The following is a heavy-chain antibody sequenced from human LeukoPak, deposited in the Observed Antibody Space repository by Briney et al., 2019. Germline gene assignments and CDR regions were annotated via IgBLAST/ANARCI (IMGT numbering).Heavy chain of an antibody. CDR1: GYTFTSYG. J-gene: IGHJ6*02. Sequence: GASVKVSCKASGYTFTSYGISWVRQAPGQGLEWMGWISAYNGNTNYAQKLQGRVTMTTDTSTSTAYMGLGSLGSDDTGVHYCARGISVLRYFDWLITRPYYYYGMDVWGQGTTVTVSS. D-gene: IGHD3-9*01. CDR3: ARGISVLRYFDWLITRPYYYYGMDV. CDR2: ISAYNGNT. V-gene: IGHV1-18*01.